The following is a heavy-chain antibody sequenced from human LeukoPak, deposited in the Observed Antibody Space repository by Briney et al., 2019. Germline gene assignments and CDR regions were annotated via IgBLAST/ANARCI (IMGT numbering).Heavy chain of an antibody. J-gene: IGHJ2*01. CDR1: GGSISSYY. CDR2: IYYSGST. Sequence: SETLSLTCIVSGGSISSYYWSWIRQPAGKGLEWNGYIYYSGSTNYNPSLKSRVTISVDTSKNQFSLKLSSVTAADTAVYYCARDRGVTKLNWYFDLWGRGTLVTVSS. V-gene: IGHV4-59*01. CDR3: ARDRGVTKLNWYFDL. D-gene: IGHD4-17*01.